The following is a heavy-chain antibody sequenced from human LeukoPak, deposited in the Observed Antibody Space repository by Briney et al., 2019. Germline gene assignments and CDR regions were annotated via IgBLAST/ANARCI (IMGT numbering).Heavy chain of an antibody. CDR1: GFTFSAYA. J-gene: IGHJ4*02. V-gene: IGHV3-30*04. Sequence: GGSLRLSCAASGFTFSAYAMHWVRQAPGKGLEWVAVISSDGRNKYYADSVKGRFTISRDNSWNTLYVEMNSLRAEDTAVYYCARDPDGYYYGSDYWGQGTLVTVSS. D-gene: IGHD3-10*01. CDR2: ISSDGRNK. CDR3: ARDPDGYYYGSDY.